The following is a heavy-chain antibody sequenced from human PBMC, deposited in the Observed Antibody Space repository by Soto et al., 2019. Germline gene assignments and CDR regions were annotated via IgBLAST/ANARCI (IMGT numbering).Heavy chain of an antibody. CDR1: GGSISSGDYY. Sequence: SETLSLTCTVSGGSISSGDYYWSWIRQPPGKGLERIGHIYYSGSTYYNPSLKSRVTISVDTSKNQFSLKLSSVTAADTAVYYCASIVYYDFWSGESPPDGMDVWGQGTTVTVSS. J-gene: IGHJ6*02. CDR3: ASIVYYDFWSGESPPDGMDV. D-gene: IGHD3-3*01. V-gene: IGHV4-30-4*01. CDR2: IYYSGST.